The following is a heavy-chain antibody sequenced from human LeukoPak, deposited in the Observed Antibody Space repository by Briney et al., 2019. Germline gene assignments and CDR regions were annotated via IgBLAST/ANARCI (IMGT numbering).Heavy chain of an antibody. CDR3: ARSRGGYSYGYGED. CDR2: ISAYNGNT. CDR1: GYSFTSYG. V-gene: IGHV1-18*01. D-gene: IGHD5-18*01. J-gene: IGHJ4*02. Sequence: GASVKVSCKASGYSFTSYGISWVRQAPGQGLEWMGWISAYNGNTNYAQKLQDRVTMTTDTSTSTGYMELRSPTSDDTAVYYCARSRGGYSYGYGEDWGQGTLVTVSS.